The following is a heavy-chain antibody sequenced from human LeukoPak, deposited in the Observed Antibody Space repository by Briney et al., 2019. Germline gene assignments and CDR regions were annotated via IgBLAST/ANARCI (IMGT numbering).Heavy chain of an antibody. D-gene: IGHD4-23*01. CDR3: ARDYGGSSPFDY. Sequence: SETLSLTCAVSGGSISSSNWWSWVRQPPGKGLEWIGEIYHSGSTNYNPSLKSRVTILVDTSENQFSLKLSSVTAADTAVYYCARDYGGSSPFDYWGQGTLVTVSS. V-gene: IGHV4-4*02. J-gene: IGHJ4*02. CDR2: IYHSGST. CDR1: GGSISSSNW.